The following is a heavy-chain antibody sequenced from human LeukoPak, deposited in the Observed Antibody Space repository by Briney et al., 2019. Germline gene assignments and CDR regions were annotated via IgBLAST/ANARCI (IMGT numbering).Heavy chain of an antibody. J-gene: IGHJ6*02. CDR3: ARRIVGATQDYYYYGMDV. CDR1: GGSISSSSYY. V-gene: IGHV4-61*05. Sequence: SETLSLTCTVSGGSISSSSYYWSWIRQPPGKGLEWIGYIYYSGSTNYNPSLKSRVTISVDTSKNQFSLKLSSVTAADTAVYYCARRIVGATQDYYYYGMDVWGQGTTVTVSS. D-gene: IGHD1-26*01. CDR2: IYYSGST.